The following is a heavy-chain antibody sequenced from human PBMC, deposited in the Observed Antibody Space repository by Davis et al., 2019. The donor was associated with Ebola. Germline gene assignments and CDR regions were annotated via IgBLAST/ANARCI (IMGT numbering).Heavy chain of an antibody. CDR2: ITGSGVSR. J-gene: IGHJ4*02. CDR1: GFVFRNYV. V-gene: IGHV3-23*01. Sequence: GGSLRLSCAASGFVFRNYVMSWVRQAPGKGLEWVSSITGSGVSRYHADSVKGRFTISRDNSENTLHLQMNILRADDTAVYYCAKSTMIVGDWDFDYWGQGTLVTVSS. CDR3: AKSTMIVGDWDFDY. D-gene: IGHD3-22*01.